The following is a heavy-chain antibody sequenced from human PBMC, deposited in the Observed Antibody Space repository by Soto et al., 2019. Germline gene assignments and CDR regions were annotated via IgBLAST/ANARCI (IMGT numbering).Heavy chain of an antibody. J-gene: IGHJ4*01. CDR1: GYTFTNYA. CDR3: ARDLRISSCVYYYFDY. V-gene: IGHV1-3*01. CDR2: INAGNGNT. D-gene: IGHD3-3*02. Sequence: ASVNVFVKASGYTFTNYAMHWVRQAPGQRLEWMGWINAGNGNTKFSQKFQDRVTITRDTSASTAYMELSSLRSEDTAVYYCARDLRISSCVYYYFDYWGHGTLDTVSS.